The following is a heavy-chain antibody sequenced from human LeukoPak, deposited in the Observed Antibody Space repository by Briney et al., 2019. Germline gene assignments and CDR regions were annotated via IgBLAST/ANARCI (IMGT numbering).Heavy chain of an antibody. CDR3: AKDLGYSGYDHYFDY. Sequence: PGRSLRLSCAASGFTFSSYGMHWVRQAPGKGLEWVAVIWYDGSNKYYADSVKGRFTISRDNSKNTLYLQMNSLRAEDTAVYYCAKDLGYSGYDHYFDYWGQGTLVTVSS. J-gene: IGHJ4*02. CDR2: IWYDGSNK. CDR1: GFTFSSYG. V-gene: IGHV3-33*06. D-gene: IGHD5-12*01.